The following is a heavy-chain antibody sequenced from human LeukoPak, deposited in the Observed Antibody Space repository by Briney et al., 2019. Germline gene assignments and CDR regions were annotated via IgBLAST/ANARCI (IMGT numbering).Heavy chain of an antibody. CDR3: ARQIQLAYNWFDP. CDR2: INPNSGGT. Sequence: ASVKVSCKASGYTFTGYYMHWVRQAPGQGLEWMGWINPNSGGTNYAQKFQGRVTMTRDTSISTAYMELSRLRSDDTAVYYCARQIQLAYNWFDPWGQGTLVTVSS. J-gene: IGHJ5*02. CDR1: GYTFTGYY. D-gene: IGHD5-18*01. V-gene: IGHV1-2*02.